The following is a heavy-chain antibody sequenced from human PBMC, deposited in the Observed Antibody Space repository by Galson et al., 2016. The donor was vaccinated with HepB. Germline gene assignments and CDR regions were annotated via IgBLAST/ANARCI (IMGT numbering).Heavy chain of an antibody. Sequence: PALVKPTQTLTLTCTLSGFSLGTSAVGVGWIRQPPEKALEWLALIYWDDDKRYSPSLKSRLTITKDTSKNQVVLTMTNMDPVDTATYYCARSDYGSGLYYFDYWGQGTLVTVSS. D-gene: IGHD3-10*01. J-gene: IGHJ4*02. CDR1: GFSLGTSAVG. CDR2: IYWDDDK. CDR3: ARSDYGSGLYYFDY. V-gene: IGHV2-5*02.